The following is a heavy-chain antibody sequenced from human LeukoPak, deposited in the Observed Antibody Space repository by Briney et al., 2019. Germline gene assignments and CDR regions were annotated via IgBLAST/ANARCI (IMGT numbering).Heavy chain of an antibody. CDR3: ARGAIIDY. J-gene: IGHJ4*02. CDR2: IKQDGSDK. Sequence: GGSLRLSCAASKFTFSNYWMSWVRQAPGKGLEWVANIKQDGSDKYYVDSVKGRFTISRDNAKNSLYLQMNSLRVEDTAVYYCARGAIIDYWGQGTLVTVSS. CDR1: KFTFSNYW. V-gene: IGHV3-7*01.